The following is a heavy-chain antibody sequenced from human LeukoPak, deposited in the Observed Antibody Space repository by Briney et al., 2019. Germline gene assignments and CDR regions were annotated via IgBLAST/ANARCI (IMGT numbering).Heavy chain of an antibody. V-gene: IGHV3-30*02. D-gene: IGHD6-19*01. CDR2: IRYDGRNK. CDR3: GKDVPYNSAYYAAQYIDF. Sequence: GGSLRLSCATSGFTFSNYGLHWVRQAPGKGLEWAAFIRYDGRNKYYADSVRGRFTISRDNFKSTVFLQMNSLITEDTALYYCGKDVPYNSAYYAAQYIDFWGQGTLVTVSS. CDR1: GFTFSNYG. J-gene: IGHJ4*02.